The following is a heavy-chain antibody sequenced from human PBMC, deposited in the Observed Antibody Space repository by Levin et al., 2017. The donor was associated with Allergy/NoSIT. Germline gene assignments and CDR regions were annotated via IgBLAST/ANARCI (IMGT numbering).Heavy chain of an antibody. CDR1: GFTFDDYA. CDR3: AKDLARGVEAEAGYYYYYGMDV. D-gene: IGHD3-10*01. J-gene: IGHJ6*02. V-gene: IGHV3-43D*04. Sequence: GASVKVSCAASGFTFDDYAMHWVRQAPGKGLEWVSLISWDGGSTYYADSVKGRFTISRDNSKNSLYLQMNSLRAEDTALYYCAKDLARGVEAEAGYYYYYGMDVWGQGTTVTVSS. CDR2: ISWDGGST.